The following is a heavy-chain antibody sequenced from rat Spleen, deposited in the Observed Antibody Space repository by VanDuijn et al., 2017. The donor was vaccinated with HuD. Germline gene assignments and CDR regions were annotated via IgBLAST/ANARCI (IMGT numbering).Heavy chain of an antibody. J-gene: IGHJ2*01. CDR1: EFTFSSFA. V-gene: IGHV5-25*01. Sequence: EVQLVESGGGLVQPGRSLKLSCAASEFTFSSFAMAWVRQAPKKGLEWVATITSGDSNTYYPDSVKGRFTISRDNAKRTLYLQMDSLRYEDTATYYCATGTTRVPFDYWGQGVMVTVAS. CDR2: ITSGDSNT. D-gene: IGHD1-4*01. CDR3: ATGTTRVPFDY.